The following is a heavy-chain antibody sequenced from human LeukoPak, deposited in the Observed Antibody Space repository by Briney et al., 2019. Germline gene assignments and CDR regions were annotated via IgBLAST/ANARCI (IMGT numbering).Heavy chain of an antibody. D-gene: IGHD1-26*01. J-gene: IGHJ6*02. CDR1: GGSITSSSYY. CDR2: IYYTGST. Sequence: SETLSLTCTVSGGSITSSSYYWGWIRQPPGKGPEWIGSIYYTGSTNYNPSLKSRVTISVDTSKNQFSLKLTSVTAADTAVYYCARHTSGGYLYGMDVWGQGTTVTVSS. V-gene: IGHV4-39*07. CDR3: ARHTSGGYLYGMDV.